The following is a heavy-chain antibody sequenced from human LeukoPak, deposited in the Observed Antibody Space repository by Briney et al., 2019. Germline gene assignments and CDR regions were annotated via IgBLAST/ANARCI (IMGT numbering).Heavy chain of an antibody. Sequence: PGGSLRFSGAASGFTFCGYSMNWVRQAPGQGLVGVSYISAGSSTIDYSDSVRGRFTMSRDNAKDYMYLQMMSLKAEDTYLYYSARVLSGRGSLYPDYYYMDVSGKGTTFTISS. V-gene: IGHV3-48*01. CDR1: GFTFCGYS. CDR3: ARVLSGRGSLYPDYYYMDV. J-gene: IGHJ6*03. CDR2: ISAGSSTI. D-gene: IGHD3-10*01.